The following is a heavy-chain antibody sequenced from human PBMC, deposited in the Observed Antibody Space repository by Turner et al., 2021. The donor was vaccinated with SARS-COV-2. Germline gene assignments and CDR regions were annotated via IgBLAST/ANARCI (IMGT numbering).Heavy chain of an antibody. J-gene: IGHJ4*02. V-gene: IGHV3-21*01. CDR3: ARELAGRFGGATEIDY. CDR1: GFTFSSYS. Sequence: VQLVESGGGLGKPGGSLRRSCAVSGFTFSSYSMNWVRQAPGKGLEWVSFISSSSSYIYYAYSVKGRFTISRDNAKNSLYLQMNSLRAEDTAVYYCARELAGRFGGATEIDYWGQGTLVTVSS. D-gene: IGHD1-26*01. CDR2: ISSSSSYI.